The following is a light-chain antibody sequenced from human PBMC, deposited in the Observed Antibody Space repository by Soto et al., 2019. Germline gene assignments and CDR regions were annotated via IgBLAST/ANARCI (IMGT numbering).Light chain of an antibody. CDR1: SPNIGNNY. J-gene: IGLJ3*02. Sequence: QSVLTQPPSVSAAPGQKVTISCSGSSPNIGNNYVSWYQQLPGTAPKLLIYDNNKRPSGIPDRFSGSKSGTSATLGITGLQTGDEADYYCGTWDNSLSAGVFGGGTKLTVL. CDR3: GTWDNSLSAGV. CDR2: DNN. V-gene: IGLV1-51*01.